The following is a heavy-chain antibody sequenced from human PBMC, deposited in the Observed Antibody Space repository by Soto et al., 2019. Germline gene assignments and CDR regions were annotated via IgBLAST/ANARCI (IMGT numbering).Heavy chain of an antibody. V-gene: IGHV4-30-4*01. CDR2: IYYSGST. CDR3: ARENPVDGMDV. J-gene: IGHJ6*02. Sequence: TLSLTCTVSGGSISSGDYYWSWIRQPPGKGLEWIGYIYYSGSTYYNPSLESRVTISVDTSKNQFSLKLSSVTAADTAVYYCARENPVDGMDVWGQGTTVTVSS. CDR1: GGSISSGDYY.